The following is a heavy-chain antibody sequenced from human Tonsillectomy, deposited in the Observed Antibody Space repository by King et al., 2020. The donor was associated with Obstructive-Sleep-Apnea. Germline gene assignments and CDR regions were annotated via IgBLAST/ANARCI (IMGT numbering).Heavy chain of an antibody. J-gene: IGHJ4*02. CDR1: GYTFTGYY. V-gene: IGHV1-2*04. CDR3: ARDISSGYDY. D-gene: IGHD3-22*01. Sequence: QLVQSGAEVKKPGASVKVSCKASGYTFTGYYIHWARQAPGQGLELMGWINPKSGGTNYAQNFQGWVTMTRDTSISTAYMELRSLRSDDTAVYFCARDISSGYDYWGQGTPVTVSS. CDR2: INPKSGGT.